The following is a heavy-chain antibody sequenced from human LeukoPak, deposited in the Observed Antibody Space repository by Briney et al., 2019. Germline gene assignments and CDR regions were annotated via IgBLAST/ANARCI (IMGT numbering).Heavy chain of an antibody. V-gene: IGHV3-66*02. CDR1: GFAVSTNY. CDR3: ARDQRSESYYPWGWFDP. D-gene: IGHD1-26*01. CDR2: IYSDGIT. Sequence: GGSRRLSCAASGFAVSTNYLSWVRQAPGKGLEGFSVIYSDGITYYTDSVKGRFTISRDNSKNTLYLQMNSLRPEDTAVYYCARDQRSESYYPWGWFDPWGQGTLVTVSS. J-gene: IGHJ5*02.